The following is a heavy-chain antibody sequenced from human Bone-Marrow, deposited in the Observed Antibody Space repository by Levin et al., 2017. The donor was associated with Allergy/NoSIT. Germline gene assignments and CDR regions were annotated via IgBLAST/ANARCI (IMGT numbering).Heavy chain of an antibody. V-gene: IGHV4-39*07. CDR3: ARDLTGYWIFDY. CDR2: IYYSGST. D-gene: IGHD3-9*01. CDR1: GGSISSSSYY. J-gene: IGHJ4*02. Sequence: SETLSLTCTVSGGSISSSSYYWGWIRQPPGKGLEWIGSIYYSGSTYYNPSLKSRVTISVDTSKNQFSLKLSSVTAADTAVYYCARDLTGYWIFDYWGQGTLVTVSS.